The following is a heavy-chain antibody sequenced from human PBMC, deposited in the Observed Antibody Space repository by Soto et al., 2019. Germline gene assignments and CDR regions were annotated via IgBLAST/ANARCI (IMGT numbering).Heavy chain of an antibody. J-gene: IGHJ3*02. Sequence: ASVKVSCKASGYTFTSYGISWVRQAPGQGLEGMGWISAYNGNTNYAQKLQGRVTMTTDTSTSTAYMELRSLRSDDTAVYYCASPTDSSGWYHAFDIWGQGTMVTVSS. CDR2: ISAYNGNT. CDR1: GYTFTSYG. D-gene: IGHD6-19*01. CDR3: ASPTDSSGWYHAFDI. V-gene: IGHV1-18*01.